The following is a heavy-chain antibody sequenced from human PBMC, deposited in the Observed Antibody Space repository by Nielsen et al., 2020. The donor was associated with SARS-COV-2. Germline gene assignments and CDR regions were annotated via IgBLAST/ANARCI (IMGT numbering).Heavy chain of an antibody. J-gene: IGHJ4*02. D-gene: IGHD2-15*01. CDR3: AREGCSGGSCLSY. CDR2: INHSGST. V-gene: IGHV4-4*02. Sequence: VRQAPGKGLEWIGEINHSGSTNYNPSLKSRVTISVDKSKNQFSLKLSSVTAADTAVYYCAREGCSGGSCLSYWGQGTLGTVSS.